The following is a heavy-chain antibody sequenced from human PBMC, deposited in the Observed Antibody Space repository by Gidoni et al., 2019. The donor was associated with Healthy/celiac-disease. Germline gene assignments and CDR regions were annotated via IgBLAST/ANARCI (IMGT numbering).Heavy chain of an antibody. CDR3: ARGIAVAGRGSITLSHFDY. D-gene: IGHD6-19*01. J-gene: IGHJ4*02. CDR2: IIPFFVTA. V-gene: IGHV1-69*01. Sequence: QVQLVQSGAEVKKPGSSVKVSCKASGGTFSSYAISWVRQAPGQGLEWMGGIIPFFVTANYAQKSQGRVTITADESTSTAYMELSSLRSEDTAVYYCARGIAVAGRGSITLSHFDYWGQGPLVTVSS. CDR1: GGTFSSYA.